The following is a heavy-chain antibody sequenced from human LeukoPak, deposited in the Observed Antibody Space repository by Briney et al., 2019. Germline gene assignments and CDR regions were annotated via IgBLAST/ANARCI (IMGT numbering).Heavy chain of an antibody. CDR2: IIPILGIA. V-gene: IGHV1-69*04. D-gene: IGHD5-24*01. Sequence: GASVKVSCKASGGTFSSYAISWVRQAPGQGLGWMGRIIPILGIANYAQRFQGRVTITADKSTSTAYMELSSLRSEDTAVYYCAREGGDGYNYWGQGTLVTVSS. CDR1: GGTFSSYA. J-gene: IGHJ4*02. CDR3: AREGGDGYNY.